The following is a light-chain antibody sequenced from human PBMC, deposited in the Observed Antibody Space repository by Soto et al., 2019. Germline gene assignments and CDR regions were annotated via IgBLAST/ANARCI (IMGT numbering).Light chain of an antibody. Sequence: EIVMTQSPATLSVSPGETASLSCRASQSAGNFLAWYQQKPGQAPRLLIYYISTRATGIPARFSGSGSGKEFTLTINSLQSEDSAVYYCQQQTQWPITFVPVTRLVI. CDR1: QSAGNF. J-gene: IGKJ5*01. CDR3: QQQTQWPIT. CDR2: YIS. V-gene: IGKV3D-15*01.